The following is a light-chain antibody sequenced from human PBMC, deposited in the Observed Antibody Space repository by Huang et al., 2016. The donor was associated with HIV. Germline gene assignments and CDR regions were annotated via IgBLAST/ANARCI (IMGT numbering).Light chain of an antibody. CDR1: QSVSSN. V-gene: IGKV3-15*01. Sequence: EIVMTQSPATLSVSPGERATLSCRASQSVSSNLSWYQQKPGQAPRRLIYGASTRATGSQARFSGSGSGTKFTRTISSLQSEDFAVYDCQQYNNWPPWTFGQGTKVEIK. CDR3: QQYNNWPPWT. J-gene: IGKJ1*01. CDR2: GAS.